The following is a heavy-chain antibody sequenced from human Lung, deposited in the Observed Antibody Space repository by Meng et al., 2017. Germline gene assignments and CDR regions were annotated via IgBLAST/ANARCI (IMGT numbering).Heavy chain of an antibody. J-gene: IGHJ4*02. CDR1: GGSFSDYY. V-gene: IGHV4-34*01. CDR3: ARGPTTMAHDFDY. Sequence: GQLKQWGAGLLKPSETLSLPCVVSGGSFSDYYWSWIRQPPGKGLEWIGEINHSGSTNYNPSLESRATISVDTSQNNLSLKLSSVTAADSAVYYCARGPTTMAHDFDYWGQGTLVTVSS. D-gene: IGHD4-11*01. CDR2: INHSGST.